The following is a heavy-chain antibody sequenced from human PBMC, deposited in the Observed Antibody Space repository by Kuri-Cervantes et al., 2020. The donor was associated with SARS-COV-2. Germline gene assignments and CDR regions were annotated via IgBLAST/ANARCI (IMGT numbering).Heavy chain of an antibody. V-gene: IGHV4-59*01. Sequence: SETLSLTCTVSGGSISSYYWSWIRQPPGKGLEWIGYIYYSGSTNYNPSLKSRVTISVDTSKNQFSLKLSSVTAADTAMYYCARLTRDDFWSGYFVASGEIYYYYGMDVWGQGTTVTVSS. CDR2: IYYSGST. J-gene: IGHJ6*02. D-gene: IGHD3-3*01. CDR3: ARLTRDDFWSGYFVASGEIYYYYGMDV. CDR1: GGSISSYY.